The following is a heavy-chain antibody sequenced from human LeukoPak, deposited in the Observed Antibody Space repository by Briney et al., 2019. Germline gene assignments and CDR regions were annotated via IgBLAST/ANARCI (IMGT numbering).Heavy chain of an antibody. Sequence: GGSLRLSCAASGFSVSSNYMSWARQAPGKGLEWVSVVYSGDNTYYADSVKGRFTISRDNSKNTLYLQMNSLRAEDTAVYYCARGAIVGATTPFDYWGQGTLVTVSS. J-gene: IGHJ4*02. CDR3: ARGAIVGATTPFDY. D-gene: IGHD1-26*01. CDR1: GFSVSSNY. CDR2: VYSGDNT. V-gene: IGHV3-66*02.